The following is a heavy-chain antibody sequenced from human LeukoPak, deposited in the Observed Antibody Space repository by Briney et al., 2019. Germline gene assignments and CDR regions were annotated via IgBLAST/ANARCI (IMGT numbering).Heavy chain of an antibody. CDR1: GFTFSSYG. V-gene: IGHV3-30*18. D-gene: IGHD3-10*01. Sequence: GGSLRLSCAASGFTFSSYGMHWVRQAPGKGLEWVAVISYDGSNKYYADSVKGRFTISRDNSKNTLYLQMNSLRAEDTAVYYCAKIGLWFGELFYFDYWGRGTLVTVSS. J-gene: IGHJ4*02. CDR2: ISYDGSNK. CDR3: AKIGLWFGELFYFDY.